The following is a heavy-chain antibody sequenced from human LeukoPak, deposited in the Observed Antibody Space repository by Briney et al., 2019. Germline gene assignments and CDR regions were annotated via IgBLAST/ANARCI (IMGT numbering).Heavy chain of an antibody. J-gene: IGHJ4*02. D-gene: IGHD2-2*01. CDR1: GGTFSSYA. Sequence: SVKVSCKASGGTFSSYAISWVRQAPGQGLEWMGRIIPILGIANYAQKFQGRVTITADKSTSTAYMELSSLRSEDTAVYYCARSYCSSTSCYAGDYWGQGTLVTVSS. CDR3: ARSYCSSTSCYAGDY. V-gene: IGHV1-69*04. CDR2: IIPILGIA.